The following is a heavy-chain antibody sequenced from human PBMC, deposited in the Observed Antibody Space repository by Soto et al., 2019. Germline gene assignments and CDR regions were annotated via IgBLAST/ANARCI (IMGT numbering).Heavy chain of an antibody. CDR3: AKGYYSGYDLAYFDY. J-gene: IGHJ4*02. D-gene: IGHD5-12*01. CDR2: TSGSGDNT. V-gene: IGHV3-23*01. CDR1: GFSFDDYA. Sequence: PGGSLRLSCAASGFSFDDYAMTWVRQAAGKGLEWVSATSGSGDNTYYADSVKGRFTISRGNSKNTLYLQLNSLRAEDTAVYYCAKGYYSGYDLAYFDYWGQGTLVTVSS.